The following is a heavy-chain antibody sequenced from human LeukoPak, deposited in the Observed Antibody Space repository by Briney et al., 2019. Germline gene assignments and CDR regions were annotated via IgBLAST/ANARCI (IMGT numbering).Heavy chain of an antibody. CDR2: INHSGSS. CDR1: GGSLGGYS. D-gene: IGHD6-19*01. Sequence: PSETLSLTCAVYGGSLGGYSWSWIRQPPGKGLEWIGEINHSGSSSYKPSLKSRVTISVDTSKNQLSMKLSSVTAADTAVYYCAKGAGPPWFDPWGQGTLVTVSS. V-gene: IGHV4-34*01. CDR3: AKGAGPPWFDP. J-gene: IGHJ5*02.